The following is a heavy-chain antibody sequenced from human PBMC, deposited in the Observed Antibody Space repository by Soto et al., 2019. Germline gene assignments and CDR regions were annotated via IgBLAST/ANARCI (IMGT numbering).Heavy chain of an antibody. CDR3: AKQTDIVLMVYANYFDY. Sequence: SETLSLTCTVSGGSISSSSYYWGWIRQPPGKGLEWIGSIYYSGSTYYNPSLKSRVTISVDTSKNQFSLKLSSVTAADTAVYYCAKQTDIVLMVYANYFDYWGQGTLVTVSS. J-gene: IGHJ4*02. D-gene: IGHD2-8*01. CDR2: IYYSGST. CDR1: GGSISSSSYY. V-gene: IGHV4-39*01.